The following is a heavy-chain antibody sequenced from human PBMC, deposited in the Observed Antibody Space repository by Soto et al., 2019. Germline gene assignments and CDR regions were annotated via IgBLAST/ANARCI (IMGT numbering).Heavy chain of an antibody. Sequence: GGSLRLSCAASGFTFGTYAMSWVRQAPGKGLEWVAGISCRGTTFYADSVKGLFTISRDNAKNTLHLQIDSLRAEDMAFYYCATFRGQVYDDYYLDXWGQGTLVTVSX. CDR3: ATFRGQVYDDYYLDX. D-gene: IGHD4-17*01. CDR1: GFTFGTYA. CDR2: ISCRGTT. J-gene: IGHJ5*02. V-gene: IGHV3-23*01.